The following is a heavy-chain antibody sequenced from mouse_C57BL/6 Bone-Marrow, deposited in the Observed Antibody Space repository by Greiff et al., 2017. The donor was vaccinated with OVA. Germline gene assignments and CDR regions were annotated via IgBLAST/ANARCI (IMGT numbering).Heavy chain of an antibody. D-gene: IGHD1-1*01. J-gene: IGHJ2*01. CDR1: GYTFTSYW. CDR3: ARDYDGSYYFDD. CDR2: IHPNSGST. Sequence: VQLQQPGAELVKPGASVKLSCKASGYTFTSYWMHWVKQRPGQGLEWIGMIHPNSGSTNYNEKFKSKATLTVDKSSSTAYMQLSSLTSEDAAVYYCARDYDGSYYFDDWGKGTTLTVSS. V-gene: IGHV1-64*01.